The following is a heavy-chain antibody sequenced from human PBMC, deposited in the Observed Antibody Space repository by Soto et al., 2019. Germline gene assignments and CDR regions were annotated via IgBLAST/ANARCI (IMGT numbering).Heavy chain of an antibody. V-gene: IGHV4-59*01. CDR1: GDSISAYS. D-gene: IGHD5-12*01. Sequence: QVQLQVSGPGLVKPSETLSLTCTVSGDSISAYSWSWVRQPPGKGLEWIGNIHYNGNTKYNPSLKSRVPMSIDTSKNQLYLRLISVTAADTAKYFCAREGNLGRWLQPLDFWGQGTLVTVSS. CDR2: IHYNGNT. CDR3: AREGNLGRWLQPLDF. J-gene: IGHJ4*02.